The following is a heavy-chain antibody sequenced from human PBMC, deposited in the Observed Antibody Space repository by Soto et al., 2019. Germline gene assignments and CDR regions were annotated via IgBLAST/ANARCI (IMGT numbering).Heavy chain of an antibody. J-gene: IGHJ4*02. CDR2: ITTDGANT. D-gene: IGHD3-10*01. Sequence: CLRLSCAASGFTFTNSALTLVRQAPGKGMEWVSTITTDGANTDYADYVRGRFIIYRDNFKNTVYLQMNSLRGEDTAIYYCSKERAGRGIEYWGPGTLVTVSS. V-gene: IGHV3-23*01. CDR1: GFTFTNSA. CDR3: SKERAGRGIEY.